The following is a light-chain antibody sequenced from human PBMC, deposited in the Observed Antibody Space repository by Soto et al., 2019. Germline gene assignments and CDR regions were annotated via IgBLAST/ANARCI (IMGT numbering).Light chain of an antibody. CDR3: HQYGSSPGT. CDR2: DAS. Sequence: EIVLTQSPATLSLSPGERATLSCRASQSVSSYLAWYQQKPGQAPRLLIYDASNRATGIPDSFSGSGSGTDFTLTISRLEPEDFAVYYCHQYGSSPGTFGQGTKVDIK. V-gene: IGKV3-20*01. CDR1: QSVSSY. J-gene: IGKJ1*01.